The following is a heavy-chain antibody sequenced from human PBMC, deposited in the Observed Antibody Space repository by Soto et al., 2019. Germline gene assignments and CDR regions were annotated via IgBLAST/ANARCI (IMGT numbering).Heavy chain of an antibody. Sequence: GGSLRLSCAASGFTFSSYAMHWVRQAPGKGLEWVAVISYDGSNKYYADSVKGRFTISRDNSKNTLYLQMNSLRAEDTAVYYCARAGGNSGRGIYYGMDVWGQGTTVTVSS. CDR2: ISYDGSNK. V-gene: IGHV3-30*04. J-gene: IGHJ6*02. CDR3: ARAGGNSGRGIYYGMDV. D-gene: IGHD2-21*02. CDR1: GFTFSSYA.